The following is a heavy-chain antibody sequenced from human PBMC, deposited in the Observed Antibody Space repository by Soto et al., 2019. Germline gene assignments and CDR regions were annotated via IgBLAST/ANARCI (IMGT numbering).Heavy chain of an antibody. D-gene: IGHD4-17*01. CDR1: GGSISSYY. CDR2: IYYGGST. V-gene: IGHV4-59*08. CDR3: ARHNFGDSYYYYYYFMDV. J-gene: IGHJ6*03. Sequence: PSETLSLTCTVSGGSISSYYWSWIRQPPGKGLEWIGYIYYGGSTNYNPSLKSRVTISVDTSKNQFSLKLSSVTAADTAVYYCARHNFGDSYYYYYYFMDVWGKGTTVTVSS.